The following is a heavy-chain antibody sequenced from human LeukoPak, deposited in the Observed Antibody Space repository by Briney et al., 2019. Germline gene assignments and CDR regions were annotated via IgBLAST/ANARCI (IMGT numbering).Heavy chain of an antibody. CDR2: ISAYNGNT. D-gene: IGHD4-17*01. J-gene: IGHJ4*02. V-gene: IGHV1-18*01. CDR3: ARDDEDRTTVTKKKGAPKGYFDY. Sequence: ASVKVSCKASGYTFTIYGISWVRQAPGQGLEWMGWISAYNGNTNYAQKLQGRVTMTTDTSTSTAYMELRSLRSDDTAVYYCARDDEDRTTVTKKKGAPKGYFDYWGQGTLVTVSS. CDR1: GYTFTIYG.